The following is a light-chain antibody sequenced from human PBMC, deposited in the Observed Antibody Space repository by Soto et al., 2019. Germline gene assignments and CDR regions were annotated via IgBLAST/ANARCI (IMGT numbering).Light chain of an antibody. CDR2: GAS. J-gene: IGKJ5*01. CDR3: QQYNNWPAEIT. Sequence: EILMTQSPATLSVSPGERATLSCRASQSVRTKLAWYQQKPGQAPRLLIYGASSRATGIPARFSGSGSGTEFTLTISSLQSEDSAVYYCQQYNNWPAEITFGQGTRLEIK. CDR1: QSVRTK. V-gene: IGKV3D-15*01.